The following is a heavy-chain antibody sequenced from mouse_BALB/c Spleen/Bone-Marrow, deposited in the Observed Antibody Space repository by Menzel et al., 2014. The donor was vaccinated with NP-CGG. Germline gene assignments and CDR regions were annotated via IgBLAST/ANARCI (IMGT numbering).Heavy chain of an antibody. CDR3: VKGVYGNPFPY. Sequence: LVKTGASVKISCKASGYSFTGYYMHWVKQSHGKSLEWIGYISCYNGATSYDQKFKGKATFTVDTSSSTAYMQFNSLTSEDSAVYYCVKGVYGNPFPYWAKGTLFPFTA. CDR1: GYSFTGYY. V-gene: IGHV1S34*01. D-gene: IGHD2-1*01. CDR2: ISCYNGAT. J-gene: IGHJ3*01.